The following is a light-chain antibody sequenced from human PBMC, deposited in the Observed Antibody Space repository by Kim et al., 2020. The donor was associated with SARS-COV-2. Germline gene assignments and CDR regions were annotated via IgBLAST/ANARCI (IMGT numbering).Light chain of an antibody. CDR1: QSVSHW. Sequence: DIQMTQFPSTLSTSVGDRVTITCRASQSVSHWLAWYQQKPGKAPKVLIYETSKLKSGVPSRFSGIGFGTEFTLTISSLQPDDFATYYCQQYNTWYTFGQGTKLEI. CDR3: QQYNTWYT. V-gene: IGKV1-5*03. CDR2: ETS. J-gene: IGKJ2*01.